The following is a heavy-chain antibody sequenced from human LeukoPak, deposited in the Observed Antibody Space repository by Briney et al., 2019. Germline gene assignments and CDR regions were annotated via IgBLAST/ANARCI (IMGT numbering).Heavy chain of an antibody. D-gene: IGHD5-12*01. CDR1: GFTFSSYA. J-gene: IGHJ4*02. CDR2: ISSSSSTI. Sequence: PGGSLRLSCAASGFTFSSYAMTWVRQAPGKGLEWVSYISSSSSTIYYADSVKGRFTISRDNAKNSLYLQMNSLRAEDMAVYYCARDSYRWLQPHFDYWGQGTLVPVSS. V-gene: IGHV3-48*04. CDR3: ARDSYRWLQPHFDY.